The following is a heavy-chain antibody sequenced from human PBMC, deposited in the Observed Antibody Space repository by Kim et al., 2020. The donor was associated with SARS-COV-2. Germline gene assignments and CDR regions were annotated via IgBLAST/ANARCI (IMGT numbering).Heavy chain of an antibody. J-gene: IGHJ4*02. CDR1: GFTFSSYG. D-gene: IGHD3-22*01. CDR3: AKDLTHYYDSSGYYYGPLDY. V-gene: IGHV3-30*18. Sequence: GGSLRLSCAASGFTFSSYGMHWVRQAPGKGLEWVAVISYDGSNKYYADSVKGRFTISRDNSKNTLYLQMNSLRAEDTAVYYCAKDLTHYYDSSGYYYGPLDYWGQGTLVTVSS. CDR2: ISYDGSNK.